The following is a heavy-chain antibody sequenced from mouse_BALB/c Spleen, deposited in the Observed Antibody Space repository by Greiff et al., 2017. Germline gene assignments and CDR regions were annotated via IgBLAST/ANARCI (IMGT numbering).Heavy chain of an antibody. J-gene: IGHJ2*01. CDR3: ARGTLANWDY. CDR2: ISYSGST. V-gene: IGHV3-2*02. D-gene: IGHD4-1*01. Sequence: EVKLVESGPGLVKPSQSLSLTCTVTGYSITSDYAWNWIRQFPGNKLEWMGYISYSGSTSYNPSLKSRISITRDTSKNQFFLQLNSVTTEDTATYYCARGTLANWDYWGQGTTLTVSS. CDR1: GYSITSDYA.